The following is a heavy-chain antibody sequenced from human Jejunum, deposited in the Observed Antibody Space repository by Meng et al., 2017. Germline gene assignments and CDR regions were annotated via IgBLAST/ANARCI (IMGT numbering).Heavy chain of an antibody. V-gene: IGHV4-34*01. D-gene: IGHD1-7*01. CDR3: ARAEGGENYSVNFDN. Sequence: SETLSLTCAVYGGSFRGYFWNWIRQPPGKGLEWIGEINHSGSTNENPSLKSRITISVDTSKKQFSLRLNSVTAADTAVYYCARAEGGENYSVNFDNWGQGTLVTVSS. J-gene: IGHJ4*02. CDR1: GGSFRGYF. CDR2: INHSGST.